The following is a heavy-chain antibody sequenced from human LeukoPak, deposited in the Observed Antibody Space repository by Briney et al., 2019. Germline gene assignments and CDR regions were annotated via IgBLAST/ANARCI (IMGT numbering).Heavy chain of an antibody. Sequence: GGSLRLSCAASGFTFTTYWMSWVRQAPGKGLEWVSAISGSGGSTYYADSVKGRFTISRDNSKNTLYLQMNSLRTDDTAVYYCAKEGLRFFDFWGQGTLVTVSS. CDR2: ISGSGGST. CDR1: GFTFTTYW. V-gene: IGHV3-23*01. J-gene: IGHJ4*02. CDR3: AKEGLRFFDF. D-gene: IGHD5-12*01.